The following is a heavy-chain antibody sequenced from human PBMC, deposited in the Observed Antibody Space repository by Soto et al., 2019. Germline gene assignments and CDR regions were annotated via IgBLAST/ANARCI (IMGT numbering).Heavy chain of an antibody. CDR3: ASYSSSRKSLPYYYYGMDV. Sequence: EVQLVESGGGMVQPGGSLRLSCAASGFIFSTYSMNWVRQAPGKGLEWVSAISGSGGSTYYADSVKGRFTISRDNSKNTLYLQMNSLRAEDTAVYYCASYSSSRKSLPYYYYGMDVWGQGTTVTVSS. D-gene: IGHD6-13*01. V-gene: IGHV3-23*04. CDR2: ISGSGGST. CDR1: GFIFSTYS. J-gene: IGHJ6*02.